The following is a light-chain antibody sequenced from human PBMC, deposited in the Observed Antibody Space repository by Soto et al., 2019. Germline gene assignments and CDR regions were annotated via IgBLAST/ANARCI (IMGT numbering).Light chain of an antibody. CDR1: QSVSYW. CDR2: DGS. Sequence: DIQMTQSPSTLSTSVGARVTITCRASQSVSYWLAWYQQKPGKAPNLLIYDGSTLASGVQPRFSGGGFGTEFTLNISSLQPDDSAIYYCQHYNTYSKAFGPGTRVEIK. CDR3: QHYNTYSKA. V-gene: IGKV1-5*01. J-gene: IGKJ3*01.